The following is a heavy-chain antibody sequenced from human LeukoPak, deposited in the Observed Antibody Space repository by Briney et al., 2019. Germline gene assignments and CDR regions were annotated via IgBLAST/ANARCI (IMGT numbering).Heavy chain of an antibody. V-gene: IGHV3-21*01. Sequence: PGGSLRLSCAASGFTFNTYSLSWVRQAPGKGLEWVSSISSSSSYIYYADAVKGRVTISRDNAKRSLYMQMNSLRGKDTAVYYCARSSAYSFGPWGQGTLVTVSS. D-gene: IGHD5-18*01. CDR3: ARSSAYSFGP. J-gene: IGHJ5*02. CDR2: ISSSSSYI. CDR1: GFTFNTYS.